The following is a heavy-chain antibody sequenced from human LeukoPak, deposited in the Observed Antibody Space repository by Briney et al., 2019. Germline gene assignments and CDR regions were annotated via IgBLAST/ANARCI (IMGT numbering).Heavy chain of an antibody. D-gene: IGHD6-19*01. CDR1: GFTFSRFW. Sequence: GGSLRLSCAVSGFTFSRFWMSWVRQAPGKGLEWVATIKEDGSEKYYVDSVKGRFTISRDNAKSSLYLRMNSLRVEDTAVYYCATRGGWYPRAFVHWGQGTLVTVSS. J-gene: IGHJ5*02. CDR3: ATRGGWYPRAFVH. V-gene: IGHV3-7*01. CDR2: IKEDGSEK.